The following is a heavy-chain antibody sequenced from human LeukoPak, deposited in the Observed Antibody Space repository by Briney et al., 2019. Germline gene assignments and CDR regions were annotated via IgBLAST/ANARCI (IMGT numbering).Heavy chain of an antibody. J-gene: IGHJ4*02. CDR3: AKYGPQDSGSSHFDY. CDR2: ISASGGST. D-gene: IGHD1-26*01. Sequence: GGSLRLSCAASGFTFSSSAMSWARQVPGKGLEWVSGISASGGSTSYADSVRGRFTISRDNSKNTLYVQMNSLRDEDTAVYYCAKYGPQDSGSSHFDYWGQGALVTVSS. CDR1: GFTFSSSA. V-gene: IGHV3-23*01.